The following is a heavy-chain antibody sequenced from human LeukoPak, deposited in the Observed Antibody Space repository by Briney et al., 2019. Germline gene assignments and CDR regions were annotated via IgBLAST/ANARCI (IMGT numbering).Heavy chain of an antibody. CDR2: ISDDGSIK. D-gene: IGHD6-25*01. CDR1: EFTFSRTT. Sequence: GRSLRLSCAASEFTFSRTTMHWLRQAPGKGLEWVAIISDDGSIKDYADSVKGRLTISRDNSKNTVDLQMNSLRAEDTAVYYCASDVLAAGATEYFQHWGQGTLVTVS. J-gene: IGHJ1*01. V-gene: IGHV3-30-3*01. CDR3: ASDVLAAGATEYFQH.